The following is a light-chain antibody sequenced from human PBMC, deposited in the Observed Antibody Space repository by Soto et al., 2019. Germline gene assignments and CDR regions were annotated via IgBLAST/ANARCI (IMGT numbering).Light chain of an antibody. CDR2: DVS. CDR1: SSDVGGYNY. J-gene: IGLJ1*01. CDR3: SSYMGSSSLF. V-gene: IGLV2-14*01. Sequence: QSALTQPASVSGSPGQSITISCTGTSSDVGGYNYVSWYQQHPGKAPKLMIYDVSSRPSGVSNRFSGSKSGNTASLTISGPRVEDEVVYYCSSYMGSSSLFFGSGTRVPAL.